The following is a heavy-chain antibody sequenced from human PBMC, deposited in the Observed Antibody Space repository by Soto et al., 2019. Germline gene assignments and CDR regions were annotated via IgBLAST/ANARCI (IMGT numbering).Heavy chain of an antibody. J-gene: IGHJ4*02. CDR3: ARMDSSALGIDY. CDR2: IYPSDSDT. V-gene: IGHV5-51*01. D-gene: IGHD3-22*01. Sequence: GECLKISCKGSGYSFTSNWIGWVRQMPGKGLEWMGIIYPSDSDTRYSPPFQGQVTISADKSISTAYLQWSRLKASDSAMYYCARMDSSALGIDYWGQGTLVTVSS. CDR1: GYSFTSNW.